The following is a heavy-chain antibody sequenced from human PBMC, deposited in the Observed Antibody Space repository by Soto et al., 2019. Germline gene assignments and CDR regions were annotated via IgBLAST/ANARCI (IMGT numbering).Heavy chain of an antibody. Sequence: SVKVSCKASGGTFSSYAISWVRQAPGQGLEWMGGIIPIFGTANYAQKFQGRVTITADKSTSTAYMELSSLRSEDTAVYYCARDHPALKAFDIWGQGTMVTVS. CDR3: ARDHPALKAFDI. V-gene: IGHV1-69*06. J-gene: IGHJ3*02. CDR2: IIPIFGTA. CDR1: GGTFSSYA.